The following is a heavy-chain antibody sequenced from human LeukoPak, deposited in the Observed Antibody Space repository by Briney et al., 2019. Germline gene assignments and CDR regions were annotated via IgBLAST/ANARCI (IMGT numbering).Heavy chain of an antibody. J-gene: IGHJ5*02. CDR3: ARGQKWGRSWFDP. V-gene: IGHV4-34*01. CDR1: GGSFSGYY. D-gene: IGHD3-16*01. CDR2: INHSGST. Sequence: PSETLSLTCAVYGGSFSGYYWSWIRQPPGKGLGWIGEINHSGSTNYNPSLKSRVTISVDTSKNQFSMKLSSVTAADTAVYYCARGQKWGRSWFDPWGQGTLVTVSS.